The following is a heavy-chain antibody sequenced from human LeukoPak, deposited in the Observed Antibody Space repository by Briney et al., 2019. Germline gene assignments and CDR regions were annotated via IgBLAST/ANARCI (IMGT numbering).Heavy chain of an antibody. D-gene: IGHD5-18*01. V-gene: IGHV3-48*04. CDR3: ASSWIADTSMVV. CDR1: GFTFSSYA. Sequence: PGGSLRLSCAASGFTFSSYAMSWVRQAPGKGLEWVAYISNTGSTIHYADSVEGRITISRDNAKNSLYLQLNSLRAEDTAVYYCASSWIADTSMVVWGQGTRVTVSS. J-gene: IGHJ4*02. CDR2: ISNTGSTI.